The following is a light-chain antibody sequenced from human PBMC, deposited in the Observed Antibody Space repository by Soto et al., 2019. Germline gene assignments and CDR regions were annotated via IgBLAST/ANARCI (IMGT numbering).Light chain of an antibody. CDR1: QSITNW. J-gene: IGKJ5*01. V-gene: IGKV1-5*03. CDR3: QQYNSYSIT. CDR2: EAS. Sequence: DIQMTQSPATLSASVGDSVTLTGLASQSITNWLAWYQLKPGKAPKLLIHEASNLHSGVPSRFSGSGSGTEFTLTISSLQPDDFATYYCQQYNSYSITFGQGTRLEIK.